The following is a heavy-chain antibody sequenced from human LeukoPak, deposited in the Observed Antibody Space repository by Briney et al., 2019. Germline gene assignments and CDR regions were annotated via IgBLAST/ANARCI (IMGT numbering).Heavy chain of an antibody. D-gene: IGHD3-3*01. Sequence: GGSLRLSCAASGLTFSSQAMSWVSHAPGKWLEWVSAIIGSGGRTYYADSVKGRFTISTDNSKNTLCVRMNSLRAERTAVYYSAKDILYYDFWNIDAFDNWGQGTMATVTS. CDR2: IIGSGGRT. CDR1: GLTFSSQA. V-gene: IGHV3-23*01. J-gene: IGHJ3*02. CDR3: AKDILYYDFWNIDAFDN.